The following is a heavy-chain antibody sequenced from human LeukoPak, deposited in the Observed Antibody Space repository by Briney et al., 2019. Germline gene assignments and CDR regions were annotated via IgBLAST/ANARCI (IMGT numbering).Heavy chain of an antibody. J-gene: IGHJ5*02. Sequence: ASVKVSCKASGYTFTGYYMHWVRQAPGQGLEWMGWINPNSGGTNYAQKFQGRVTMTRDTSISTAYMELSRLRSDDTAVYYCAGCSSGAAGTWFDPWGQGTLVTVSS. CDR1: GYTFTGYY. CDR2: INPNSGGT. CDR3: AGCSSGAAGTWFDP. V-gene: IGHV1-2*02. D-gene: IGHD6-13*01.